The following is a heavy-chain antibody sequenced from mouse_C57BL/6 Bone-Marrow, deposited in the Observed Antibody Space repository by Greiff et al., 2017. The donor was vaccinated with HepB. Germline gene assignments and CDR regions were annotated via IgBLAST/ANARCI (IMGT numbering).Heavy chain of an antibody. CDR1: GFTFSSYA. Sequence: EVQLQESGGGLVKPGGSLKLSCAASGFTFSSYAMSWVRQTPEKRLEWVATISDGGSYTYYPDNVKGRFTISRDNAKNNLYLQMSHLKSEDTAMYYCARVVDGYYLYWYFDVWGTGTTVTVSS. D-gene: IGHD2-3*01. CDR2: ISDGGSYT. CDR3: ARVVDGYYLYWYFDV. J-gene: IGHJ1*03. V-gene: IGHV5-4*01.